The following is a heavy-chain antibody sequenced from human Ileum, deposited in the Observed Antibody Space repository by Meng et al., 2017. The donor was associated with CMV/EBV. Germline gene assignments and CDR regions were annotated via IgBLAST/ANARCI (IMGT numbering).Heavy chain of an antibody. V-gene: IGHV3-49*04. CDR2: IRSKAYGGTT. D-gene: IGHD3-3*01. CDR3: TRSTLEWLLSGLDY. Sequence: GGSLRLSCTASGFTFGDYAMSWVRQAPGKGLEWVGFIRSKAYGGTTEYAAYVKGRFTISRDDSKSIAYLQMNSLKTEDTAVYYCTRSTLEWLLSGLDYWGQGTLVTVSS. CDR1: GFTFGDYA. J-gene: IGHJ4*02.